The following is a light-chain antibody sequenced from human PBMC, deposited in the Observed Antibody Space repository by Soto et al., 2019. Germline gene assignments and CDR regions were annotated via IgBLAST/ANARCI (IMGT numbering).Light chain of an antibody. CDR2: DVN. V-gene: IGLV2-14*03. CDR1: SSDVGAYNF. CDR3: SSFTTGVNYV. J-gene: IGLJ1*01. Sequence: QSVLTQPASVSGSPGQSITISCTGTSSDVGAYNFVSWYQQHPGKAPKLIIYDVNNRPSEVSNRFSGSKSGNTASLTISGLQAEDEGDYYCSSFTTGVNYVLGIGTKLTVL.